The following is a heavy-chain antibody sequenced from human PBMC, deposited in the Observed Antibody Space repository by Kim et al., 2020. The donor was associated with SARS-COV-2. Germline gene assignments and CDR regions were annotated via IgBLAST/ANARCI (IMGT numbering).Heavy chain of an antibody. Sequence: GGSLRLSCAASGFTFSSYAMSWVRQAPGKGLEWVSAISGSGGSTYYADSVKGRFTISRDNSKNTLYLQMNSLRAEDTAVYYCAKDEASGWSLQEDYWGQGTLVTVSS. CDR2: ISGSGGST. D-gene: IGHD6-19*01. CDR1: GFTFSSYA. J-gene: IGHJ4*02. V-gene: IGHV3-23*01. CDR3: AKDEASGWSLQEDY.